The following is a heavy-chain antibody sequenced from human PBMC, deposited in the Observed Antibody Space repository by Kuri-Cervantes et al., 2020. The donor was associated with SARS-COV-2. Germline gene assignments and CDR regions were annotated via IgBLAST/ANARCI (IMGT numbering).Heavy chain of an antibody. Sequence: GESLKISCAASGFTFSTYSMTWVRQAPGKGLEWVSSISSSSSQRYYVDSVKGRFTISRDNAKNSLYLQMNSLRAEDTAIYYCARDDDSSTVWYGLDSWGQGTLVTVSS. J-gene: IGHJ4*02. CDR3: ARDDDSSTVWYGLDS. D-gene: IGHD4-11*01. V-gene: IGHV3-21*04. CDR1: GFTFSTYS. CDR2: ISSSSSQR.